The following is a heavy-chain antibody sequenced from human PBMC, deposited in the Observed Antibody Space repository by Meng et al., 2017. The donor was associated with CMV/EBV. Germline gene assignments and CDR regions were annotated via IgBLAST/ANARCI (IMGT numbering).Heavy chain of an antibody. CDR2: IQVIGHT. CDR1: GASNKHYN. D-gene: IGHD3-16*01. J-gene: IGHJ4*02. Sequence: QVHLKVSGPGLVNPAETLSPPCIGSGASNKHYNWNWVRQPAGQGLEWIGLIQVIGHTVYNPSLKSRVTVSLDASKSQFSLTLNSVTAADTATYYCAGSRPGGGACDYWGQGILVTVSS. V-gene: IGHV4-4*07. CDR3: AGSRPGGGACDY.